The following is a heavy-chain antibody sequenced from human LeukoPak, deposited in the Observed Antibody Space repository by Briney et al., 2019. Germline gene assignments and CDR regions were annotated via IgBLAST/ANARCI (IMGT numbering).Heavy chain of an antibody. D-gene: IGHD3-3*01. J-gene: IGHJ4*02. CDR3: ATHVEGPYYFDY. Sequence: ASVKVSCKVSGYTLTELSMHWVRQAPGKGLEWMGGFDPEDGETIYAQKFQGRVTMTEDTSTDTAYMELSSLRSEDTAVYYCATHVEGPYYFDYWGQGTLVTVSS. CDR1: GYTLTELS. CDR2: FDPEDGET. V-gene: IGHV1-24*01.